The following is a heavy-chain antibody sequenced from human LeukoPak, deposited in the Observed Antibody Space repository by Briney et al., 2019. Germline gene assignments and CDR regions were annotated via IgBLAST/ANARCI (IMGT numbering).Heavy chain of an antibody. V-gene: IGHV3-30*02. CDR3: AKATTQIKPGYSYAEYFQH. Sequence: GGSLRLSCAASGFTFSSYAMHWVRQAPGKGLEWVAVIWYGGSNKYYADSVKGRFTISRDNSKNTLYLQMNSLRAEDTAVYYCAKATTQIKPGYSYAEYFQHWGQGTLVTVSS. CDR2: IWYGGSNK. J-gene: IGHJ1*01. CDR1: GFTFSSYA. D-gene: IGHD6-13*01.